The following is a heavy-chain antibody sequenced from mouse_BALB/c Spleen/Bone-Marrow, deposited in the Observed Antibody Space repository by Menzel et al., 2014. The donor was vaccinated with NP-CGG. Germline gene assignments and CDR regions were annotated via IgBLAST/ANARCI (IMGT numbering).Heavy chain of an antibody. CDR2: ISSGGGST. Sequence: EVKLMESGGGLVKPGGSLKLSCAASGFAFSSYDMSWVRPTPEKRLEWVAYISSGGGSTYYPDTVKGRFTISRDNAKNTLYPQMSSLKSEDTAMYYCAREVLRDYFDYWGQGTTLTVSS. J-gene: IGHJ2*01. V-gene: IGHV5-12-1*01. CDR1: GFAFSSYD. CDR3: AREVLRDYFDY. D-gene: IGHD1-1*01.